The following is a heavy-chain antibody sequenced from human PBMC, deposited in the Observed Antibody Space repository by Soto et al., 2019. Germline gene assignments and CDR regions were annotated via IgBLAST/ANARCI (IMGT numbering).Heavy chain of an antibody. D-gene: IGHD3-22*01. Sequence: QVQLQESGPGLVKPSETLSLTCTVSGGSVSSSSYYWSWIRQPPGQGLEWIGYIYYSGSTDYNPSLKSRISLKSRVTISVDTSKNQFSLKLSSVTAADTAVYYCAVPYYYDSSGYPSAFEIWGQGTMVTVSS. CDR1: GGSVSSSSYY. CDR3: AVPYYYDSSGYPSAFEI. CDR2: IYYSGST. V-gene: IGHV4-61*01. J-gene: IGHJ3*02.